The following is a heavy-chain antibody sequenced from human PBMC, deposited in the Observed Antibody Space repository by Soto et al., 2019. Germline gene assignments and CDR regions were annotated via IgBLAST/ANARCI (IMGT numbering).Heavy chain of an antibody. CDR3: AGEKGPREFDD. J-gene: IGHJ4*02. V-gene: IGHV3-21*01. Sequence: GEAMSLSSSASGIPFGSDSMNWVLQAPGKGLEWVSSISSSSIYIYYADSVKGRFTISRDNAKNSLYLQMNSLRAEDTAVYYCAGEKGPREFDDWGQGTLVTVSS. CDR2: ISSSSIYI. CDR1: GIPFGSDS.